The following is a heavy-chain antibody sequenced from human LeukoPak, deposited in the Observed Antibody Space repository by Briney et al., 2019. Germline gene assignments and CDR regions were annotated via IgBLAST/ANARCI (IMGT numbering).Heavy chain of an antibody. CDR3: ARVPYSRRPYFDY. V-gene: IGHV1-2*02. CDR1: GYSFTGYY. J-gene: IGHJ4*02. CDR2: INPNSGGT. D-gene: IGHD6-13*01. Sequence: GASVKVSCKTFGYSFTGYYMHWVRQAPGQGLEWMGWINPNSGGTNYAQKFQGRVTMTRDTSISTAYMELSRLRSDDTAVYYCARVPYSRRPYFDYWGQGTLVTVSS.